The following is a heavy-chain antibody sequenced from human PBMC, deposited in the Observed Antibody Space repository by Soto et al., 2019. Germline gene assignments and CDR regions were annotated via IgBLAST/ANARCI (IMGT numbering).Heavy chain of an antibody. CDR3: ARGAYCGGDCYDY. J-gene: IGHJ4*02. CDR1: GNTFTRYN. D-gene: IGHD2-21*01. V-gene: IGHV1-46*03. CDR2: ISPGGDRT. Sequence: QVQLVQSGAEVKKPGASVKVSCKASGNTFTRYNMHWVRRAPGQGLEWMGMISPGGDRTTYAQKFQGRVTMTRDTSTSTVYMELSSLKSEDTAVYYCARGAYCGGDCYDYWGQGTLVTVSS.